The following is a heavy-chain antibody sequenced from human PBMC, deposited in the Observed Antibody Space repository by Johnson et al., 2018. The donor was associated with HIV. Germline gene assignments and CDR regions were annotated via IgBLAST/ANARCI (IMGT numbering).Heavy chain of an antibody. J-gene: IGHJ3*02. CDR1: GFTFSSYA. V-gene: IGHV3-30-3*01. Sequence: QVQLVESGGGVVQPGRSLRLSCAASGFTFSSYAMHWVRQAPGKGLEWVAVISYDGSNKYYADSVKGRFTISRDNSKNTLYLQMNSLRAEDTAVYYCAKGHSSGYPKAAFDIWGQGTMVTVSS. CDR3: AKGHSSGYPKAAFDI. D-gene: IGHD3-22*01. CDR2: ISYDGSNK.